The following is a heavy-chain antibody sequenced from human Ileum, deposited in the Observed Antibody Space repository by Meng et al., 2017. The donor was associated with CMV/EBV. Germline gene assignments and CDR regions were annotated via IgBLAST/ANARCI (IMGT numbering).Heavy chain of an antibody. CDR3: VRLSSSSDFDY. Sequence: VQLVESGGGVVQPGGSLRLSCAASGFAFSGYSMNWVRQAPGKGLQWVSSISTSSTNIYYTDSVKGRFTTSRDNARSSLYLQMNSLSAEDTAIYYCVRLSSSSDFDYWGQGTLVTVSS. V-gene: IGHV3-21*02. J-gene: IGHJ4*02. CDR2: ISTSSTNI. D-gene: IGHD6-6*01. CDR1: GFAFSGYS.